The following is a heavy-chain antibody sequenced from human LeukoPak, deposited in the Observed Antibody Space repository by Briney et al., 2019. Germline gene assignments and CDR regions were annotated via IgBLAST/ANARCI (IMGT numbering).Heavy chain of an antibody. Sequence: GGSLRLSCAASGFAFDDYAMHWVRQAPGKGLEWVSGISWNSGSIGYADSVKGRFTISRDNAKNSLYLQMNSLRAEDTAVYYCARASVSGYCSGGSCGGYWGQGTLVTVSS. CDR2: ISWNSGSI. J-gene: IGHJ4*02. D-gene: IGHD2-15*01. CDR3: ARASVSGYCSGGSCGGY. CDR1: GFAFDDYA. V-gene: IGHV3-9*01.